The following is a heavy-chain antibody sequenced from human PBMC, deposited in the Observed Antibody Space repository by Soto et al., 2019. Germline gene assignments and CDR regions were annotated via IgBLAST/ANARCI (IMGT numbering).Heavy chain of an antibody. J-gene: IGHJ4*02. Sequence: PGGSLRLSCAASGFTFNNYAMSWVRQAPGKALEGVSAISANGQGIYYADSVKGRFIISRDSSKNTVFLHMDSLTAEDTAVYYCVKDRNYPRDQFHNWGQGTLVTVSS. V-gene: IGHV3-23*01. CDR3: VKDRNYPRDQFHN. CDR2: ISANGQGI. CDR1: GFTFNNYA. D-gene: IGHD1-7*01.